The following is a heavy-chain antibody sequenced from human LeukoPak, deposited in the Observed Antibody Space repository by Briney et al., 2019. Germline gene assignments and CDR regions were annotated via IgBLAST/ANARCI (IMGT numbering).Heavy chain of an antibody. CDR3: ARTYFDSSAYTD. CDR2: ISSSGNTI. V-gene: IGHV3-11*01. CDR1: GFTFSDYY. Sequence: GGSLRLSCAASGFTFSDYYMSWIRQAPGRGLEWVSHISSSGNTIYYADSVRGRFTISRDNAKNSLYLQMNSLKADDTAVYYCARTYFDSSAYTDWGQGTLVTVSS. D-gene: IGHD3-22*01. J-gene: IGHJ4*02.